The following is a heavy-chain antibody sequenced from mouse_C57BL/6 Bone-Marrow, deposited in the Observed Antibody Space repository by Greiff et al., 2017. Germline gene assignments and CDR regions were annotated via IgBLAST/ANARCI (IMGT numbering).Heavy chain of an antibody. V-gene: IGHV7-3*01. CDR1: GFTFTDYY. D-gene: IGHD2-3*01. CDR3: ARYIGGYYATYYAMDY. J-gene: IGHJ4*01. CDR2: IRNKANGYTT. Sequence: EVQRVESGGGLVQPGGSLSLSCAASGFTFTDYYMSWVRQPPGKALEWLGFIRNKANGYTTEYSASVKGRFTISRDNSQSILYLQMNALRAEDSATYYCARYIGGYYATYYAMDYWGQGTSVTVSS.